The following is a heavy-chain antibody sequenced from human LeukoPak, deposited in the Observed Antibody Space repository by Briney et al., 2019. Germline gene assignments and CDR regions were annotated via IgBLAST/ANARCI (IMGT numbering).Heavy chain of an antibody. Sequence: WGSLRLSCAASGLTVSSNYMSWVRQAPGKGLEWVSLIYSGANTYYADSVKGRFTVSRDNSKNTLYLQMNSLRAEDTAVYYCARYPWGVGGTHWGQGTLVTVSS. CDR1: GLTVSSNY. J-gene: IGHJ4*02. D-gene: IGHD1-26*01. CDR3: ARYPWGVGGTH. CDR2: IYSGANT. V-gene: IGHV3-53*01.